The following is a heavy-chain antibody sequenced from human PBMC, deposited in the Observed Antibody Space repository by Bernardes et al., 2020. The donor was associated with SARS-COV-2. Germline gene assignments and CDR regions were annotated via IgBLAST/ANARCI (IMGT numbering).Heavy chain of an antibody. V-gene: IGHV3-33*01. CDR3: ARELNVPAANYYYYGMDV. J-gene: IGHJ6*02. CDR2: IWYDGSNK. CDR1: GFTFSSYG. Sequence: GGSLRLSCAASGFTFSSYGMHWVRQAPGKGLEWVAVIWYDGSNKYYADSVKGRFTISRDNSKNTLYLQMNSLRAEDTAVYYCARELNVPAANYYYYGMDVWGQGTTVTVSS. D-gene: IGHD2-2*01.